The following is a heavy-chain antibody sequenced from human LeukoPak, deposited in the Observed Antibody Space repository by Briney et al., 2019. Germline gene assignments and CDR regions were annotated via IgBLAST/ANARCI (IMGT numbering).Heavy chain of an antibody. CDR3: ASNVVLGYFQN. V-gene: IGHV1-18*01. D-gene: IGHD2-15*01. CDR1: GYTFTSYG. J-gene: IGHJ1*01. CDR2: ISAYNGST. Sequence: GASVKVSCTASGYTFTSYGISWVRQAPGQGLEWMGWISAYNGSTNYAQKLQGRVTMTTDTSTSTAYMELRSLRSEDTAVYYCASNVVLGYFQNWGQGTLVTVSS.